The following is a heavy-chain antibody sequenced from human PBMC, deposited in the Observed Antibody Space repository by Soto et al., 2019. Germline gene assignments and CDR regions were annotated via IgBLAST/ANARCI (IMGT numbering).Heavy chain of an antibody. CDR1: GYSFTSYL. CDR3: ARALVGATFPFDY. J-gene: IGHJ4*02. CDR2: IYPGDSDT. V-gene: IGHV5-51*01. Sequence: GESLKISSKGAGYSFTSYLIGWVCQMPGKGLEWMGIIYPGDSDTRYSPSFQGQVTISADKSISTAYLQWSSLKASDTAMYYCARALVGATFPFDYWGQGTLVTVSS. D-gene: IGHD1-26*01.